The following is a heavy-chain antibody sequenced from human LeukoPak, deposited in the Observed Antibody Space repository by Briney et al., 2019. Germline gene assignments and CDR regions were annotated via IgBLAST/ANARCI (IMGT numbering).Heavy chain of an antibody. CDR3: ARDPVGGSTIFDY. J-gene: IGHJ4*02. D-gene: IGHD1-26*01. V-gene: IGHV6-1*01. CDR2: TYYRSKWYY. CDR1: GDSVSSNSAA. Sequence: SQTLSLTCAISGDSVSSNSAAWNWIRQSPSRGLEWLGRTYYRSKWYYDYAVAVKSRVSINPDTSKNQFSLQLSSVTPEDTAVYYCARDPVGGSTIFDYWGQGTLVTVSS.